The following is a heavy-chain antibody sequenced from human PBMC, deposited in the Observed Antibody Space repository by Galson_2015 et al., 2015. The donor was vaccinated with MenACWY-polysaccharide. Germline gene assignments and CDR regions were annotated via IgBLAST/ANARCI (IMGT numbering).Heavy chain of an antibody. V-gene: IGHV3-74*03. CDR2: INSDGSSA. J-gene: IGHJ3*01. CDR3: ARGFCSGGTCLRWDDAFDF. D-gene: IGHD2-15*01. Sequence: SLRLSCAASGFSTSTYWMHWVRQVPGKGLMWVSRINSDGSSATYADSVRGRLTFSRDNAKNTVYLQLNRLRVEDTAVYYCARGFCSGGTCLRWDDAFDFRGQ. CDR1: GFSTSTYW.